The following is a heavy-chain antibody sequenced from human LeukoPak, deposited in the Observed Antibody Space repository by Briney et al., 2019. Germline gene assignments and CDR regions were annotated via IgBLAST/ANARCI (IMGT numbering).Heavy chain of an antibody. CDR3: AKDTNPIVTQRQIFDY. CDR2: ISWNRGSI. V-gene: IGHV3-9*01. D-gene: IGHD1-26*01. CDR1: GFTFDDYA. Sequence: PGGSLRLSCAASGFTFDDYAMHWVRQAPGKGLEWVSGISWNRGSIGYADSVKGRFTISRDNAKNSLYLQMNSLRAEDTALYYCAKDTNPIVTQRQIFDYWGQGTLVTVSS. J-gene: IGHJ4*02.